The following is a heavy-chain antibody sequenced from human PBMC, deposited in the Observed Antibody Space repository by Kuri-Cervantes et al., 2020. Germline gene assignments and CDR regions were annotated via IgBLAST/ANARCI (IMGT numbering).Heavy chain of an antibody. CDR2: ISSSSSTI. J-gene: IGHJ3*02. V-gene: IGHV3-48*02. Sequence: ETLSLTCAASGFTFSSYSMNWVRQAPGKGLEWVSYISSSSSTIYYADSVKGRFTISRDNAKNSLYLQMNSLRDEDTAVYYCARDSPVAYDGSGYYYYDAFDIWGQGTMVTVSS. CDR1: GFTFSSYS. CDR3: ARDSPVAYDGSGYYYYDAFDI. D-gene: IGHD3-22*01.